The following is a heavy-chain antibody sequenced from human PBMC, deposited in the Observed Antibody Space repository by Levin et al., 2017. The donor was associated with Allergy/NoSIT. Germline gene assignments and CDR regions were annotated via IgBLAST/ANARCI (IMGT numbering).Heavy chain of an antibody. J-gene: IGHJ4*02. CDR1: GYTFTSHW. CDR3: ARHSFRARRWDHFDF. D-gene: IGHD1-26*01. V-gene: IGHV5-51*01. Sequence: GESLKISCEVSGYTFTSHWIAWLRQMPGKGPEWMGSIYPSDSDTRYNPSFQGQVTISADKSINTAYLQWSSLKASDTAIYYCARHSFRARRWDHFDFWGQGTLVTVSS. CDR2: IYPSDSDT.